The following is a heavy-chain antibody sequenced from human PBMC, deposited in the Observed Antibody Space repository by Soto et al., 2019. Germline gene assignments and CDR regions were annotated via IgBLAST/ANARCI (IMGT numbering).Heavy chain of an antibody. CDR1: GFTFSSSA. CDR3: AKPRSAAGGWGADWFDR. D-gene: IGHD2-8*02. Sequence: EVQLLESGGGLVQPGGSLRLSCAASGFTFSSSAMTWVRQAPGKGPEWVSSINNRGDSTYYADSVKGRFTISRDFSKNPMYLQMNNLRAEGTAVYYGAKPRSAAGGWGADWFDRWGQGTLVTVSS. V-gene: IGHV3-23*01. J-gene: IGHJ5*02. CDR2: INNRGDST.